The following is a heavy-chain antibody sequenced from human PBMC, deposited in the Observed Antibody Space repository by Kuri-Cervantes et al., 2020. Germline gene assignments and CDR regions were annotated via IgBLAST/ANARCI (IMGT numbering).Heavy chain of an antibody. Sequence: GESLKISCAASGFTFSSYDMHWVRQAPGKGLEWVAVISYDGSNKDYADSVKGRFTISRDNAKNSLYLQMNSLRAEDTAVYYCARDWVAVAGTGWFDPWGQGTLVTVSS. D-gene: IGHD6-19*01. CDR1: GFTFSSYD. CDR3: ARDWVAVAGTGWFDP. J-gene: IGHJ5*02. CDR2: ISYDGSNK. V-gene: IGHV3-30*03.